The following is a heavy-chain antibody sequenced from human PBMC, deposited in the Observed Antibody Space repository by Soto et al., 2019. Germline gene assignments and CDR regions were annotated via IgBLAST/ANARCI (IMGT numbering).Heavy chain of an antibody. CDR1: GDTSSNYG. V-gene: IGHV1-24*01. CDR2: FDPEDGET. J-gene: IGHJ4*02. D-gene: IGHD5-18*01. CDR3: ATDRGYSYGYSY. Sequence: ASVKVSCKASGDTSSNYGVSWVRQAPGQGLEWMGGFDPEDGETIYAQKFQGRVTMTEDTSTDTAYMELSSLRSEDTAVYYCATDRGYSYGYSYWGQGTLVTVSS.